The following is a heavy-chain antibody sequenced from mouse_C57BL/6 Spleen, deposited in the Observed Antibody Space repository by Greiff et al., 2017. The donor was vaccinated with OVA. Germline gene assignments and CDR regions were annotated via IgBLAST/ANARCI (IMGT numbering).Heavy chain of an antibody. CDR2: IDPSDSYT. J-gene: IGHJ4*01. V-gene: IGHV1-50*01. Sequence: QVQLQQPGAELVKPGASVKLSCKASGYTFTSYWMPWVQQRPGQGLEWIGEIDPSDSYTNYNQKFKGKATLTVDTTSSTAYMQLSSLTSEDSAVYYCARNCDWAMDDWGQGTSVTVAS. CDR1: GYTFTSYW. D-gene: IGHD2-4*01. CDR3: ARNCDWAMDD.